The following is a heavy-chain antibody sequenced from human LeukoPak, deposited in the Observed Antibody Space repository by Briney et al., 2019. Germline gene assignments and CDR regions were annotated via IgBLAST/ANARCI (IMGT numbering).Heavy chain of an antibody. D-gene: IGHD5-18*01. J-gene: IGHJ3*02. CDR1: GGSISSGGYY. Sequence: SQTLSLTCTVSGGSISSGGYYWSWIRQHPGKGLEWIGYIYYSGSTYYDPSLKSRVTISVDTSKNQFSLRLSSVTAADTAVYYCARWYTAMVRDAFDIWGQGTMVTVSS. V-gene: IGHV4-31*03. CDR2: IYYSGST. CDR3: ARWYTAMVRDAFDI.